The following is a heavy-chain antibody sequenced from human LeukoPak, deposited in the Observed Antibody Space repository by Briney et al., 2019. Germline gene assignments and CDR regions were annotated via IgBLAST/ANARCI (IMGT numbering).Heavy chain of an antibody. Sequence: YWSWXXXPPGKGLEWIXEINHSGSTNYNPSLKSRVTISVDTSKNQFSLKLSSVTAADTAVYYCARGGDYYDSSGIPDYWGQGTLVTVSS. J-gene: IGHJ4*02. V-gene: IGHV4-34*01. CDR1: Y. CDR3: ARGGDYYDSSGIPDY. D-gene: IGHD3-22*01. CDR2: INHSGST.